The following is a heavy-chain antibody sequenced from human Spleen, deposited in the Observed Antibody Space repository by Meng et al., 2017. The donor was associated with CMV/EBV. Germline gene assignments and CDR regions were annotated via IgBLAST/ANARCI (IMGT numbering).Heavy chain of an antibody. Sequence: GGSLRLSCAASGFKFSSYGVHWVRQAPGKGLEWVSVIYGGGSTYYVDSVKGRFTISRDNSKNTVYLHMNNLRAEDTAVYYCASGMVRGVIIIGYFDYWGQGTLVTVSS. D-gene: IGHD3-10*01. CDR3: ASGMVRGVIIIGYFDY. CDR1: GFKFSSYG. CDR2: IYGGGST. V-gene: IGHV3-NL1*01. J-gene: IGHJ4*02.